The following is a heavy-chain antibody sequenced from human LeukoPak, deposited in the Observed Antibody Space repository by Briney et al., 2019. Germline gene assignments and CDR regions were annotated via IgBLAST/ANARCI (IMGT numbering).Heavy chain of an antibody. CDR3: ARAPFGYCSGGSCHYWYFDL. D-gene: IGHD2-15*01. CDR1: GFTFSSYG. CDR2: ISGSAGNT. V-gene: IGHV3-23*01. J-gene: IGHJ2*01. Sequence: GGSLRLSCAVSGFTFSSYGMSWVRQAPGKGLEWVSGISGSAGNTNYADSVKGRFTISRDNAKDLLFLQMNSLRAEDAAVYYCARAPFGYCSGGSCHYWYFDLWGRGTLVTVSS.